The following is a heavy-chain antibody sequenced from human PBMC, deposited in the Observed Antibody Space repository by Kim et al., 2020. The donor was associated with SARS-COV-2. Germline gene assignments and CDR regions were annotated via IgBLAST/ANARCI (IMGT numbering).Heavy chain of an antibody. D-gene: IGHD3-10*01. Sequence: GGSLRLSCKASGGSFSRTYAITWVRQAPGQGLEWVGGIIPIFGTRQYARKFQDRVSITADESTSTAYMELSSLRSEDTALYYCARGWDYFGSGSYSTPYYYYAMDVWGQGTTVTVSS. CDR1: GGSFSRTYA. CDR2: IIPIFGTR. V-gene: IGHV1-69*01. J-gene: IGHJ6*02. CDR3: ARGWDYFGSGSYSTPYYYYAMDV.